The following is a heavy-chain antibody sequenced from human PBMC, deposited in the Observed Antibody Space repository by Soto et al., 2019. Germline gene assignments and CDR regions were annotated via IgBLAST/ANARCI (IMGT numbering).Heavy chain of an antibody. J-gene: IGHJ3*02. Sequence: QVQLQESGPGLVKPSQTLSITCTVSGVSISSGGYYWSWIRQHPGKGLEWIGYIYYSGSTYYNPSLKSRVTISVDTSKNQFSLKLSSVTAADTAVYYCARDLPRGYSYGGNAFDIWGQGTMVTVSS. V-gene: IGHV4-31*03. CDR1: GVSISSGGYY. CDR3: ARDLPRGYSYGGNAFDI. D-gene: IGHD5-18*01. CDR2: IYYSGST.